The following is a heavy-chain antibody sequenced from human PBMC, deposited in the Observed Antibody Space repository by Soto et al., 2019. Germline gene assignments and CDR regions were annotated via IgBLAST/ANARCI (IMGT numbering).Heavy chain of an antibody. J-gene: IGHJ6*02. V-gene: IGHV1-69*01. CDR2: IIPIFGTL. CDR1: GGTFSSYA. CDR3: ARVGWESSGWSPSGLAV. D-gene: IGHD6-19*01. Sequence: QVQVVQSGAEVKRPGSSVKVSCKASGGTFSSYAINWVRQAPGQGPEWMGGIIPIFGTLNYAQKFQGRVTITADESTSTAYMELRSLRSDDTAVYYCARVGWESSGWSPSGLAVWGQGTTVTVSS.